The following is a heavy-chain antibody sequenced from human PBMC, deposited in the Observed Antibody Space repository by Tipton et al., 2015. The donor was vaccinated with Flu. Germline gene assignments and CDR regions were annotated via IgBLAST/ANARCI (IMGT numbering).Heavy chain of an antibody. Sequence: TLSLTCTVSGYSISIGYYWGWIRQPAGKGLEWIGSIYYSGRTFYNPSLKSRVTISLDKSTNQFSLRLSSVTAADTAIYYCAIDDFGSSWYGYWGQGSLVTVSS. CDR1: GYSISIGYY. J-gene: IGHJ4*02. V-gene: IGHV4-38-2*02. CDR3: AIDDFGSSWYGY. D-gene: IGHD6-13*01. CDR2: IYYSGRT.